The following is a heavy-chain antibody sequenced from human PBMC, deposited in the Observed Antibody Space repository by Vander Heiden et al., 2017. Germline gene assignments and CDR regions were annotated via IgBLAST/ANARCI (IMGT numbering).Heavy chain of an antibody. Sequence: QVQLVQSGAEVTKPGASVKVSCKASGYTFTSYGISWVRQAPGQGLEWMGWSSAYNGNTNYAQKLQGRVTMTTDTSTSTAYMELRSLRSDDTAVYYCARDAPPTDSSGWYGGRSDAFDIWGQGTMVTVSS. CDR2: SSAYNGNT. V-gene: IGHV1-18*01. CDR3: ARDAPPTDSSGWYGGRSDAFDI. CDR1: GYTFTSYG. D-gene: IGHD6-19*01. J-gene: IGHJ3*02.